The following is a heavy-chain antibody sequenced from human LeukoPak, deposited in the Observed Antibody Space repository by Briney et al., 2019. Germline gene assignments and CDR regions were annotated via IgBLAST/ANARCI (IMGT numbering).Heavy chain of an antibody. CDR2: ISSSSSYI. J-gene: IGHJ4*02. D-gene: IGHD1-26*01. CDR1: GFTFSSYS. CDR3: ARDRGSYGNPYFFDY. Sequence: PGGSLRLSCAGSGFTFSSYSMNWVRQAPGKGLEWVSSISSSSSYIYYADSEKGRFTISRDNAKNSLYLQMNSLRAEDTAVYFCARDRGSYGNPYFFDYWGQGTLVTVSS. V-gene: IGHV3-21*01.